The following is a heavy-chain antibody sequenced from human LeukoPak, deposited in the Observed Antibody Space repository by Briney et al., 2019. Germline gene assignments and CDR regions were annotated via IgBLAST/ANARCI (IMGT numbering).Heavy chain of an antibody. Sequence: SETLSLTCTVSGGSIISYYWSWIRQPPGKGLEWIGYIYYTGSTNYDPSLKSRVTISVDTSKNQFSLKLNSVTAADTAVYYCARERSSSGTAFDYWGQGTLVTVSS. V-gene: IGHV4-59*01. CDR3: ARERSSSGTAFDY. D-gene: IGHD5-18*01. J-gene: IGHJ4*02. CDR2: IYYTGST. CDR1: GGSIISYY.